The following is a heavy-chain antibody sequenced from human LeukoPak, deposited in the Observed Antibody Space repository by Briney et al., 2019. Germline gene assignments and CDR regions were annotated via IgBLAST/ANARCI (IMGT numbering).Heavy chain of an antibody. V-gene: IGHV3-11*04. CDR1: GFTASSNY. J-gene: IGHJ4*02. CDR2: ISSSAGTT. D-gene: IGHD5-18*01. CDR3: ARQQLQLWYD. Sequence: GGSLRLSCAASGFTASSNYMSWVRQAPGKGLEWVSYISSSAGTTYYADSVKGRFTISRDNAKNSLYLQMNSLRAEDTAVYYCARQQLQLWYDWGQGTLVTVSS.